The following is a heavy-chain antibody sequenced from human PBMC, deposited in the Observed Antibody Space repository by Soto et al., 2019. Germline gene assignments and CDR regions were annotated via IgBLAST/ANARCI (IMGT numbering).Heavy chain of an antibody. Sequence: EVQLVESGGGLVQPGGSLRLSCAASGFTFSSYDMHWVRQATGKGLEWVSAIGTAGDTYYPGSVRGRFTISRENATNSLYLQVTSLRAGDTAVDDCSGAGVDTATWATYGMDVWGQGTTVTVSS. CDR1: GFTFSSYD. CDR3: SGAGVDTATWATYGMDV. D-gene: IGHD5-18*01. CDR2: IGTAGDT. V-gene: IGHV3-13*01. J-gene: IGHJ6*02.